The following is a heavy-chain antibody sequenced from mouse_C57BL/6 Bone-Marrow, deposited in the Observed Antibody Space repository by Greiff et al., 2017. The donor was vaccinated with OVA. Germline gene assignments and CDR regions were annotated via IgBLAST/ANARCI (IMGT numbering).Heavy chain of an antibody. Sequence: EVQVVESGGGLVQPKGSLKLSCAASGFSFNTYAMNWVRQAPGKGLEWVARIRSKSNNYATYYADSVKDRFTISRDDSESMLYLQMNNLKTEDTAMYYCVRHLTGTGAAYWGQGTLVTVSA. CDR1: GFSFNTYA. D-gene: IGHD4-1*01. V-gene: IGHV10-1*01. CDR2: IRSKSNNYAT. J-gene: IGHJ3*01. CDR3: VRHLTGTGAAY.